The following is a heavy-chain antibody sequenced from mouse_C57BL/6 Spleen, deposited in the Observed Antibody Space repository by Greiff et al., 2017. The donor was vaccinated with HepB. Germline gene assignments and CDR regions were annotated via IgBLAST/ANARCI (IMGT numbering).Heavy chain of an antibody. D-gene: IGHD1-1*01. CDR3: ARRHYYGSGPYAMDY. Sequence: QVQLQQPGAELVRPGSSVKLSCKASGYTFTSYWMHWVKQRPIQGLEWIGNIDPSDSETHYNQKFKDKATLTVDKSSSTAYMQLSSLTSEDSAVYYCARRHYYGSGPYAMDYWGQGTSVTVSS. J-gene: IGHJ4*01. V-gene: IGHV1-52*01. CDR2: IDPSDSET. CDR1: GYTFTSYW.